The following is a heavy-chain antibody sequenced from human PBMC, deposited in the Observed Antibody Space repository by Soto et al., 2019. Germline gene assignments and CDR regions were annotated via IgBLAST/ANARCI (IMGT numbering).Heavy chain of an antibody. V-gene: IGHV1-69*13. D-gene: IGHD3-3*01. CDR1: GYTFTSYG. Sequence: GASVKVSCKASGYTFTSYGISWVRQAPGQGLEWMGGIIPIFGTANYAQKFQGRVTITADESTSTAYMELSSPRSEDTAVYYCAREGDRITPHYWGQGALVTVSS. J-gene: IGHJ4*02. CDR2: IIPIFGTA. CDR3: AREGDRITPHY.